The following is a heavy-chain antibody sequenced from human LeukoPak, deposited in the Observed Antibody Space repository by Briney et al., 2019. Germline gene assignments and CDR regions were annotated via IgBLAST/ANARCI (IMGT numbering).Heavy chain of an antibody. CDR1: GYIFTTYW. CDR2: IDPSDSYS. D-gene: IGHD6-13*01. Sequence: GESLKISCKGCGYIFTTYWINWVRQMPGKGLEWMGRIDPSDSYSNYSPSFQGHVTISADISTTTAYLRWSSLKASDTAMYYCATSTKAAGPWGGMDVWGQGTTVTVSS. J-gene: IGHJ6*02. CDR3: ATSTKAAGPWGGMDV. V-gene: IGHV5-10-1*01.